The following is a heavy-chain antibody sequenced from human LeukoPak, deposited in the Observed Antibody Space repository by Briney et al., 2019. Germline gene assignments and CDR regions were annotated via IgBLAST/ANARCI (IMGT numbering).Heavy chain of an antibody. CDR1: GLFVSSDY. Sequence: GGSLRLSCAVSGLFVSSDYMTWVRQAPGKGLEWVSGINWNGGSTGYADSVKGRFTISRDNSKNTLYLQMNSLRAEDTAVYYCAKDFRRGGPFDYWGQGTLVTVSS. V-gene: IGHV3-20*04. CDR3: AKDFRRGGPFDY. D-gene: IGHD3-16*01. J-gene: IGHJ4*02. CDR2: INWNGGST.